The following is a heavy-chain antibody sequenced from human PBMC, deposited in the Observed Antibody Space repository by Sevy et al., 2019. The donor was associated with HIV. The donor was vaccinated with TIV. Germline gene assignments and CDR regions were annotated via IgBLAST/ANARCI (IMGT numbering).Heavy chain of an antibody. CDR3: ARRGYDSSGYPQYYFDY. J-gene: IGHJ4*02. V-gene: IGHV5-51*01. CDR1: GYRFTSYW. CDR2: IYPGDSGI. D-gene: IGHD3-22*01. Sequence: GESLKISCKGSGYRFTSYWIGWVRQMPGKGLEWMGIIYPGDSGIRYSPSFQGQVTISADKSINTAYLQWSSLKASDTAMYFCARRGYDSSGYPQYYFDYWGQGTLVTVSS.